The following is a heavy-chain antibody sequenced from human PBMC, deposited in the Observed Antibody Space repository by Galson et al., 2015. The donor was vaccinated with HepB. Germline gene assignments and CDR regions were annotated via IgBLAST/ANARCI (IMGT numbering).Heavy chain of an antibody. CDR3: AIPMGATDAFDI. CDR1: GFTFSSYG. CDR2: IWYDGSNK. Sequence: SLRLSCAASGFTFSSYGMHWVRQAPGKGLEWVVVIWYDGSNKYYADSVKGRFTISRDNSKNTLYLQMNSLRAEDTAVYYCAIPMGATDAFDIWGQGTMVTVSS. V-gene: IGHV3-33*01. D-gene: IGHD1-26*01. J-gene: IGHJ3*02.